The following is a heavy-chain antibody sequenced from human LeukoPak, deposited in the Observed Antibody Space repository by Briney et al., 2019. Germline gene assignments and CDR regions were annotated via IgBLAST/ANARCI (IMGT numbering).Heavy chain of an antibody. CDR2: IWSDGSNK. J-gene: IGHJ4*02. CDR3: ARDLSSWTPGY. V-gene: IGHV3-33*01. Sequence: PGGSLRLSCAASGFSFRNYGMHRVRQAPGKGLEWVAVIWSDGSNKDYADSVKGRFTISRDESNNTLYLQMNSLRAEDTALYYCARDLSSWTPGYWGQGTLVTVSS. CDR1: GFSFRNYG. D-gene: IGHD6-13*01.